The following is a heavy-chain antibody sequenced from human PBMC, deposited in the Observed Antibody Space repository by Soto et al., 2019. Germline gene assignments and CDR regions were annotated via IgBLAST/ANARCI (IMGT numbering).Heavy chain of an antibody. CDR1: GGSISSYY. CDR2: IYYSGST. V-gene: IGHV4-59*01. CDR3: ARFRSSEKHMDV. D-gene: IGHD3-10*01. J-gene: IGHJ6*02. Sequence: SETLSLTCTVSGGSISSYYWSWIRQPPGKGLEWIGYIYYSGSTNYNPSLKSRVTISVDTSKNQFSLKLSSVTAVDTAVYYCARFRSSEKHMDVWGQGTTVTVSS.